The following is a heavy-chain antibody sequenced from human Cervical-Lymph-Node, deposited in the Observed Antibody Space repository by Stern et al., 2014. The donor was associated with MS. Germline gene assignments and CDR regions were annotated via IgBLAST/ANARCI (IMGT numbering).Heavy chain of an antibody. Sequence: VHLVESGSEVRKPGSSVNVTCKASGGTFRNFAVNWVRQAPGQGLERVGGIIPVFGTPTYSQKFQDRVTIFTDESTNTVYVELSSLTTDDTATYFCASAHPATRRGYKGMNVWGQGTTIAVSS. CDR2: IIPVFGTP. CDR3: ASAHPATRRGYKGMNV. V-gene: IGHV1-69*01. D-gene: IGHD2-2*01. J-gene: IGHJ6*02. CDR1: GGTFRNFA.